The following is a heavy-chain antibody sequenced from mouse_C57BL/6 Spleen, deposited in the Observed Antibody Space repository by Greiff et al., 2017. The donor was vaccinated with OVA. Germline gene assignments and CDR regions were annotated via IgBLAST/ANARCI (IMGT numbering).Heavy chain of an antibody. D-gene: IGHD1-1*01. CDR1: GYTFTSYW. CDR3: ARGITTVVADYYAMDY. Sequence: VQLQQPGAELVKPGASVKLSCKASGYTFTSYWMQWVKQRPGQGLEWIGEIDPSDSYTNYNQKFKGKATLTVDTSSSTAYMQLSSLTSEDSAVYYCARGITTVVADYYAMDYWGQGTSVTVSS. V-gene: IGHV1-50*01. CDR2: IDPSDSYT. J-gene: IGHJ4*01.